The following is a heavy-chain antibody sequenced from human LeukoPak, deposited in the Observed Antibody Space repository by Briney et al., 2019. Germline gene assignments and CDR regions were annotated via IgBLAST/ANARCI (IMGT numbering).Heavy chain of an antibody. CDR3: ARPHDYGDYPPFGY. CDR2: ISWNSGSI. J-gene: IGHJ4*02. D-gene: IGHD4-17*01. V-gene: IGHV3-9*03. Sequence: PGRSLRLSCAASGFTFDDYAMHWVRQAPGKGLEWVSGISWNSGSIGYADSVKGRFTISRDNAKNSLYLQMNSLRAEDMALYYCARPHDYGDYPPFGYWGQGTLVTVSS. CDR1: GFTFDDYA.